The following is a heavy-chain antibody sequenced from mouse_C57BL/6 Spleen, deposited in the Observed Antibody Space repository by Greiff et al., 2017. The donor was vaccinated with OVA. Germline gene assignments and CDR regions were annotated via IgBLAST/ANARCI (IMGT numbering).Heavy chain of an antibody. Sequence: QVQLQQPGAELVKPGASVKLSCKASGYTFTSYWMHWVKQRPGRGLEWIGRIDSNSGGTKYNEKFKSKATLTVDKPSSTAYMQLSSLTSEDSAVYYCAREGLLGHWYFDVWGTGTTVTVSS. CDR2: IDSNSGGT. V-gene: IGHV1-72*01. J-gene: IGHJ1*03. CDR1: GYTFTSYW. D-gene: IGHD2-3*01. CDR3: AREGLLGHWYFDV.